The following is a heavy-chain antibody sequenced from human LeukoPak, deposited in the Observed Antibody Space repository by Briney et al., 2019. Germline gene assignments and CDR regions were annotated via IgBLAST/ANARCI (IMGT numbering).Heavy chain of an antibody. CDR1: GGSISSSSYY. Sequence: SETLSLTCTVSGGSISSSSYYWGWIRQPPGKGLEWIGSIYYSGSTYYNPSLKSRVTISVDTSKNQFSLKLSSVTAADTAVYYCARGSHSSGYWGQGTLVTVSS. CDR3: ARGSHSSGY. V-gene: IGHV4-39*07. CDR2: IYYSGST. J-gene: IGHJ4*02. D-gene: IGHD6-6*01.